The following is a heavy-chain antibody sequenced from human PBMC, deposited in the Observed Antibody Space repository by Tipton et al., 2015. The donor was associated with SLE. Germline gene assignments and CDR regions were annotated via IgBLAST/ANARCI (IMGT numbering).Heavy chain of an antibody. CDR3: AKELVAGTEAFDI. Sequence: SLRLSCAASGFTFSSYGMHWVRQAPGKGLQWVAFIRYDGSNKYYADSVEGRFTISRDDSKNPLYFQMNSLRAEDTAVYYCAKELVAGTEAFDIWGQGTMVTVSS. V-gene: IGHV3-30*02. CDR2: IRYDGSNK. D-gene: IGHD1-1*01. J-gene: IGHJ3*02. CDR1: GFTFSSYG.